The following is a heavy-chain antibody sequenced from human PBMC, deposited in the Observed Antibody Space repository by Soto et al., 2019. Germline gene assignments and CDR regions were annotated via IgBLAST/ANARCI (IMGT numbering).Heavy chain of an antibody. J-gene: IGHJ6*02. Sequence: SVKVSCKASGGTFSSYAISWVRQAPGQGLEWMGGIIPIFGTANYAQKFQGRVTITADESTSTAYMGLSSLRSEDTAVYYCARGGITMVRGVIITSGMDVWGQGTTVTVSS. V-gene: IGHV1-69*13. CDR2: IIPIFGTA. CDR1: GGTFSSYA. CDR3: ARGGITMVRGVIITSGMDV. D-gene: IGHD3-10*01.